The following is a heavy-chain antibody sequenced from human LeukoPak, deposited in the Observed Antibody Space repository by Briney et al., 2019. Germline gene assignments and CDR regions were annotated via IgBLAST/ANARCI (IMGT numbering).Heavy chain of an antibody. CDR3: ARGSYFVWLDY. D-gene: IGHD3-9*01. J-gene: IGHJ4*02. CDR1: GYTFTSYG. V-gene: IGHV1-3*01. Sequence: ASVKVSCKASGYTFTSYGMHWVRQAPGQRLEWMGWINAGNGNTNYSQKFQGRVTITRDTSASTAYMELRSLRSEDTAVYYCARGSYFVWLDYWGQGTLVTVSS. CDR2: INAGNGNT.